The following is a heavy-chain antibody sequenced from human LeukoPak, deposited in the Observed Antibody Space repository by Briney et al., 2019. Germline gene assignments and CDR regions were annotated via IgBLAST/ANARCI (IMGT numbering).Heavy chain of an antibody. CDR1: GFTFSSYE. D-gene: IGHD3-10*02. Sequence: GGSLRLSGAASGFTFSSYEMNWVRQAPGKGLEWVSYISSSGSTIYYADSVKGRFTISRDNAKTSLYLQMNSLRAEDTAVYYCAELGITMIGGVWGKGTTVTISS. CDR3: AELGITMIGGV. CDR2: ISSSGSTI. J-gene: IGHJ6*04. V-gene: IGHV3-48*03.